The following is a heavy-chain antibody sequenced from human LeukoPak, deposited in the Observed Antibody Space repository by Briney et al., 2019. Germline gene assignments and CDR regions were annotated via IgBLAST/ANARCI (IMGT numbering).Heavy chain of an antibody. V-gene: IGHV4-59*01. CDR1: GGSISSYY. J-gene: IGHJ3*02. Sequence: KPSETLSLTCTASGGSISSYYWSWIRQPPGKGLEWIGYIYYSGSTNYNPSLKSRVTISVDTSKNQFSLKLSSVTAADTAVYYCARGEGRHDAFDIWGQGTMVTVSS. CDR3: ARGEGRHDAFDI. CDR2: IYYSGST. D-gene: IGHD6-25*01.